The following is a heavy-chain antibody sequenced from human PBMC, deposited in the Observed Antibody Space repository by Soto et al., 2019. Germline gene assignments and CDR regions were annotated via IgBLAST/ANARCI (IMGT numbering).Heavy chain of an antibody. D-gene: IGHD6-13*01. CDR2: INHSGST. CDR1: GGSFSGYY. Sequence: PSETLSLTCAVYGGSFSGYYWSWVRQPPGKGLEWIGEINHSGSTNYNPSLKSRVTISVDTSKNQFSLKLSSVTAADTAVYYCARGVAAAYNCFDPWGQGTLVTVSS. J-gene: IGHJ5*02. V-gene: IGHV4-34*01. CDR3: ARGVAAAYNCFDP.